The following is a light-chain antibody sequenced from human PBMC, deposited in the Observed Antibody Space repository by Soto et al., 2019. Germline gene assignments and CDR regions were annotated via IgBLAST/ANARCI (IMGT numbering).Light chain of an antibody. V-gene: IGLV2-14*01. CDR3: SSYTSDTSPYV. CDR1: SSDVGGYNY. CDR2: EVN. J-gene: IGLJ1*01. Sequence: QSALTQPASVSGSPGQSITISCTGTSSDVGGYNYVSWYQLHPGKAPKLIIYEVNNRPSGLSNRFSGSKSGNTASLTISGLPADDEGDYYCSSYTSDTSPYVFGTGTKVTVL.